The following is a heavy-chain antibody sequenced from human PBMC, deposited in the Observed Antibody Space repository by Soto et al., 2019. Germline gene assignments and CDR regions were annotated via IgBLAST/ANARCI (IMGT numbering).Heavy chain of an antibody. D-gene: IGHD2-2*01. CDR2: INPNSGGT. V-gene: IGHV1-2*02. CDR3: ARLGSIVVVPAAPGLDFHP. Sequence: ASVKVCCKASGYTFTGYYMHWVRQAPGQGLEWMGWINPNSGGTNYAQKFQGRVTMTRDTSISTAYMELSRLRSGDTAVYYCARLGSIVVVPAAPGLDFHPWGQGTLVPVSS. CDR1: GYTFTGYY. J-gene: IGHJ5*02.